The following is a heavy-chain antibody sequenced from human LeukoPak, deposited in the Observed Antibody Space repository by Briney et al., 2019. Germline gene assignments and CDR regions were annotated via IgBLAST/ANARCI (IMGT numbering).Heavy chain of an antibody. J-gene: IGHJ3*02. V-gene: IGHV1-8*01. CDR3: ARGGGIQLWYAFDI. CDR1: GYTFTSYD. Sequence: ASVKVSCKASGYTFTSYDINWVRQATGQGLEWMGWMNPNSGEKGHAQKFQGRVTITRETSINTAYMELNRLRSDDTAVYYCARGGGIQLWYAFDIWGQGTMVIVSS. D-gene: IGHD5-18*01. CDR2: MNPNSGEK.